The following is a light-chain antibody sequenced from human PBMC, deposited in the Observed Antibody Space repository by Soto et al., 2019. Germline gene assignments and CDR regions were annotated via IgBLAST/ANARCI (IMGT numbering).Light chain of an antibody. Sequence: EVVMTQSPVTLSVSPGERATLSCRASQSITTNLAWYQQKPGQAPRLLIYGASTRATGVPARFSGSGSGTQSTLTISSLQSEDFALYYCQQYNDWPPKRTFGQGTRVDFK. CDR1: QSITTN. V-gene: IGKV3-15*01. CDR2: GAS. CDR3: QQYNDWPPKRT. J-gene: IGKJ1*01.